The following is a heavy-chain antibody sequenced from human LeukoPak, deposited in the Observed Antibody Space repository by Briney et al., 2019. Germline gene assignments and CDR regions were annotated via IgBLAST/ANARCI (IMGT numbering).Heavy chain of an antibody. CDR1: GFTFGDYA. J-gene: IGHJ4*02. CDR2: IKSKAYGGTK. D-gene: IGHD2-2*01. CDR3: MGDCSSTSCYDY. Sequence: GRSLRLSCTASGFTFGDYAMSWVRQAPGKGLEWVGFIKSKAYGGTKAYAATVKGRFTISRDDSKSTAYLQMNSLKTEDTAVYYCMGDCSSTSCYDYWGQGTLVTVSS. V-gene: IGHV3-49*04.